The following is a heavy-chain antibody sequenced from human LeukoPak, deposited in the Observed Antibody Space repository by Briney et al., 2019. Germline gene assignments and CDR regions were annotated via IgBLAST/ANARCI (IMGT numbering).Heavy chain of an antibody. J-gene: IGHJ4*02. V-gene: IGHV3-21*01. D-gene: IGHD3-22*01. CDR3: ARGSLPYYYDSSGYYPDY. CDR2: ISSSSSYI. Sequence: PGGSLRLSCAASGFTFSSYSMNWDRQAPGKGLEWVSSISSSSSYIYYADSVKGRFTISRDNAKNSLYLQMNSLRAEDTAVYYCARGSLPYYYDSSGYYPDYWGQGTLVTVSS. CDR1: GFTFSSYS.